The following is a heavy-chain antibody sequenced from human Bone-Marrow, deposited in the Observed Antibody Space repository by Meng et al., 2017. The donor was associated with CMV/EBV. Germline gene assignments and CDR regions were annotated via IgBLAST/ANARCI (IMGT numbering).Heavy chain of an antibody. V-gene: IGHV3-48*04. CDR1: GFTFSSFW. J-gene: IGHJ6*02. Sequence: GESLKISCAASGFTFSSFWMAWVRQAPGKGLEWVSYISSSGSTIYYADSVKGRFTISRDNAKNSLYLQMNSLRAEDTAVYYCARDYARGSFGYCSSTSCNYYYYGMDVWGQGTTVTVSS. CDR2: ISSSGSTI. CDR3: ARDYARGSFGYCSSTSCNYYYYGMDV. D-gene: IGHD2-2*03.